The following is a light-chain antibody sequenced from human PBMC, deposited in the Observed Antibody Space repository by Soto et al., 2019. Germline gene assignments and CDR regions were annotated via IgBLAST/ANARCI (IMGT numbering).Light chain of an antibody. V-gene: IGLV1-44*01. CDR1: TSNIGINP. J-gene: IGLJ3*02. Sequence: QSVLTQPPSASETPGQRVTFSCSGDTSNIGINPVNWYQQVPGTALRLLIYTSNERLSGVPDRFSGSRSGTSASLAISGLQSEDEADYCCAAWDDSLNAWLFGGGTKVTV. CDR3: AAWDDSLNAWL. CDR2: TSN.